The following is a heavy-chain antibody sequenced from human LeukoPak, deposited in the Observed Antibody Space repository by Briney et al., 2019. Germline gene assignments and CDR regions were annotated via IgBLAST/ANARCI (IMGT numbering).Heavy chain of an antibody. Sequence: ASVKVSCKASGYTFTNYYIHWVRQAPGQGLECMGIINPSGGSTSYAQKFQGRVTMTRDMSTSTVYMELSSLRSEDTAVYYCATVGTLPYSSSWYRGNWFDPWGQGTLVTVSS. CDR1: GYTFTNYY. D-gene: IGHD6-13*01. J-gene: IGHJ5*02. CDR3: ATVGTLPYSSSWYRGNWFDP. V-gene: IGHV1-46*01. CDR2: INPSGGST.